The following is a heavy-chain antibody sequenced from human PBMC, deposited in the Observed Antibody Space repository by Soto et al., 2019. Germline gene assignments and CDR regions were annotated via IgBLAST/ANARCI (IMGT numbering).Heavy chain of an antibody. D-gene: IGHD4-17*01. J-gene: IGHJ4*02. CDR3: VRVGGYYGDYPNFDY. CDR2: IYYTGST. CDR1: GSSISPYY. Sequence: PSETLSLTCSVSGSSISPYYWSWLRQPPGKGLEWIGNIYYTGSTKYNPSLKSRVTVSLATSKSQFSLRLTSVTAADTAVYYCVRVGGYYGDYPNFDYWGQGTLVTVSS. V-gene: IGHV4-59*01.